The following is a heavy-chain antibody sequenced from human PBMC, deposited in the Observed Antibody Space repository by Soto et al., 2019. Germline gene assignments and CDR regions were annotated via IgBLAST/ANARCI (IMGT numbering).Heavy chain of an antibody. Sequence: GESLKISCAASGFTFDDYTMHWVRQAPGKGLEWVSLISWDGGSTYYADSVKGRFTISRDNSKNSLYLQMNSLRTEDTALYYCAKDMVTGTTDYYYMDVWGKGTTVTVSS. V-gene: IGHV3-43*01. D-gene: IGHD1-20*01. CDR3: AKDMVTGTTDYYYMDV. J-gene: IGHJ6*03. CDR2: ISWDGGST. CDR1: GFTFDDYT.